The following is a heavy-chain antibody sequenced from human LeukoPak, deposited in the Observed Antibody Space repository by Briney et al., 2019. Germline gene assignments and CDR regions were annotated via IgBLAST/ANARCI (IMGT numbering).Heavy chain of an antibody. CDR2: ISSSSSYI. D-gene: IGHD3-10*01. Sequence: GGSLRLSCAASGFTFSSYSMNWVRQAPGKGLEWVSSISSSSSYIYYADPVKGRFTISRDNSKNTLYLQMNSLRAEDTAVYYCAKDAPLWFGELLQYYFDYWGQGTLVTVSS. CDR3: AKDAPLWFGELLQYYFDY. J-gene: IGHJ4*02. V-gene: IGHV3-21*04. CDR1: GFTFSSYS.